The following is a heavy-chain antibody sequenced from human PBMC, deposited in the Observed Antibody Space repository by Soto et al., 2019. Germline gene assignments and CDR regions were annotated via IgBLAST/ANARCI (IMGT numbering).Heavy chain of an antibody. CDR3: ASQGPYSGSYPFDY. V-gene: IGHV1-69*02. D-gene: IGHD1-26*01. J-gene: IGHJ4*02. Sequence: QVQLVQSGAEVKKPGSSVKVSCKASGGTFSSYTISWVQQAPGQGLGWMGRIIPILGIANYAQKFQGRVTITADKSTSTAYMELSTLGSEDTAVYYCASQGPYSGSYPFDYWGQGTLVTVSS. CDR1: GGTFSSYT. CDR2: IIPILGIA.